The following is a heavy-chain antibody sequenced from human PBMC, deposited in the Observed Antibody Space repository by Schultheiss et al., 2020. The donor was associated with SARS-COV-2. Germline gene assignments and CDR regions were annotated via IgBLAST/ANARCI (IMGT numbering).Heavy chain of an antibody. J-gene: IGHJ6*02. CDR3: ARDPWYDILTGFDYYGMDV. Sequence: SETLSLTCTVSGGSISSSSYYWGWIRQPPGKGLEWIGYIYYSGSTNYNPSLKSRVTISVDTSKNQFSLKLSSVTAADTAVYYCARDPWYDILTGFDYYGMDVWGQGTTVTVSS. V-gene: IGHV4-61*01. CDR1: GGSISSSSYY. D-gene: IGHD3-9*01. CDR2: IYYSGST.